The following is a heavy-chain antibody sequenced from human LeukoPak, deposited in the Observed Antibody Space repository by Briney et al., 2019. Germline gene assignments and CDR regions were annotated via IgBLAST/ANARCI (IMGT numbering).Heavy chain of an antibody. CDR2: IRYDGSNK. V-gene: IGHV3-30*02. CDR1: GFTFRSYG. Sequence: GGSLRLSCAASGFTFRSYGMHWVRQTPGKGLEWVTFIRYDGSNKYYTDSVKGRFTISRDNSKNTLYLQINSLRTEDTAVYYCAKDSYYYIDVWGKGTTVTVSS. CDR3: AKDSYYYIDV. J-gene: IGHJ6*03.